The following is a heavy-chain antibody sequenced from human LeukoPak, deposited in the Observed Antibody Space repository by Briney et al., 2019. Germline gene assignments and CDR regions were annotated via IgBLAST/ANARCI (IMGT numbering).Heavy chain of an antibody. CDR3: ARRVRGVDIDY. V-gene: IGHV3-23*01. CDR2: ISGSGGST. Sequence: GGSLRLSCAASGFTFSSYAMSWVRQAPGKGLEWVSAISGSGGSTYYADSVKGRFTISRDNSKNSLYLQMNSLRAEDTAVYYCARRVRGVDIDYWGQGTLVTVSS. D-gene: IGHD3-10*01. CDR1: GFTFSSYA. J-gene: IGHJ4*02.